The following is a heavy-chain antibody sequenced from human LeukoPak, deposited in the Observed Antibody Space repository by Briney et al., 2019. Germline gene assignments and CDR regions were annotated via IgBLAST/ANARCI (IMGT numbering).Heavy chain of an antibody. J-gene: IGHJ6*02. CDR2: ISYDGSNK. CDR1: GFTFSSYV. V-gene: IGHV3-30-3*01. Sequence: GRSLRLSCAASGFTFSSYVMHWVRQAPGKGLEWVAVISYDGSNKYYADSVKGRFTISRDNSKNTLYLQMNSLRAEDTAVYYCARETYYDFWSGYYTSYYGMDVWGQGTTVTVSS. CDR3: ARETYYDFWSGYYTSYYGMDV. D-gene: IGHD3-3*01.